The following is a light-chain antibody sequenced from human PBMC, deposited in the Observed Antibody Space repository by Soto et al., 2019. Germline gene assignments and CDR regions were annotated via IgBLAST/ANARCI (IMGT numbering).Light chain of an antibody. CDR1: NSVSSY. Sequence: EIVLTQSPATLSLSPGERATLSCRASNSVSSYLAWFQQKPGQAPRLLIYDASNRATGVPARFSGSGSGTDFTLTISSLEPEDFASYCCQQSYSSWATFGGGTKVEIQ. CDR3: QQSYSSWAT. V-gene: IGKV3-11*01. CDR2: DAS. J-gene: IGKJ4*01.